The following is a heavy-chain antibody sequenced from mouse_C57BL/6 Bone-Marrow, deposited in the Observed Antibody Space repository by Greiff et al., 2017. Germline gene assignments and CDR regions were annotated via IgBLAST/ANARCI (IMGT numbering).Heavy chain of an antibody. D-gene: IGHD2-4*01. CDR3: ARLEGLRRYFDV. CDR2: IYPGNGDT. Sequence: SGAELVRPGASVKMSCKASGYTFTSYNMHWVKQTPRQGLEWIGAIYPGNGDTSYNQKFKGKATLTVDKSSSTAYMQLSSLTSEDSAVYFWARLEGLRRYFDVWCTGTTDAVCS. J-gene: IGHJ1*03. CDR1: GYTFTSYN. V-gene: IGHV1-12*01.